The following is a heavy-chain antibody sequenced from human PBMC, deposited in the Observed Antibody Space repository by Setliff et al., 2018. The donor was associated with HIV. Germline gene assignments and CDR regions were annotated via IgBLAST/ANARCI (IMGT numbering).Heavy chain of an antibody. J-gene: IGHJ3*02. Sequence: ASVKVSCKASRYTFTSYGISWVRQAPGQGLEWKGWINTYKGNTNYAQKVQGRVTMTKDTSTSTAYLEVRSLRSDGTAVYYCARTILRYFGWENPLPDAFDIWGQGTMVTVSS. CDR1: RYTFTSYG. CDR3: ARTILRYFGWENPLPDAFDI. V-gene: IGHV1-18*01. D-gene: IGHD3-9*01. CDR2: INTYKGNT.